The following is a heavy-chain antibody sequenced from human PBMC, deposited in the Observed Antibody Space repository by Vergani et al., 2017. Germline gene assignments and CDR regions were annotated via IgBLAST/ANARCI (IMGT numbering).Heavy chain of an antibody. D-gene: IGHD4-17*01. V-gene: IGHV5-51*01. Sequence: EVQLVQSGAEVKKPGESLKISCKGSGYSFTRERIGWVRHRGGKGLEWRGMIYPGDSDTRYSPSFQGQVTISADKSISTAYLQWSSLKASDTAMYYCARHKGDDYGPSPXFDYWGQGTLVTVSS. CDR3: ARHKGDDYGPSPXFDY. CDR2: IYPGDSDT. J-gene: IGHJ4*02. CDR1: GYSFTRER.